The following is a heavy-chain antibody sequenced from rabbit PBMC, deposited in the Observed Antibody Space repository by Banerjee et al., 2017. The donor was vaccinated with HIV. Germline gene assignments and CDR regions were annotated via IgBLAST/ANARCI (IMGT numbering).Heavy chain of an antibody. D-gene: IGHD2-1*01. CDR3: ARLDMTVVIAL. V-gene: IGHV1S43*01. CDR1: GFSFSNKYV. CDR2: IYTSSGGT. Sequence: QEQLEESGGDLVKPEGSLTLTCTASGFSFSNKYVMCWVRQAPGKGLELIACIYTSSGGTWYASWVNGRFTISRSTSLNTVDLKMTSLTAADTATYFCARLDMTVVIALWGQGTLVTVS. J-gene: IGHJ3*01.